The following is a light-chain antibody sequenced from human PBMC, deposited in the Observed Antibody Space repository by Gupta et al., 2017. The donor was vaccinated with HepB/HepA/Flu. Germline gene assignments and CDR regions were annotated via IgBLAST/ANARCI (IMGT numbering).Light chain of an antibody. Sequence: QSALPPPPSASGSPGKSVTILCPGTSSDIGEYNYVPWYQQHPGKAPKLMISEVSKRPSGVPDRFSGSKSGNTVSLTGSGLQAEDEADYYCSSFAGSNNRGVFGGGTKLTVL. CDR3: SSFAGSNNRGV. CDR2: EVS. CDR1: SSDIGEYNY. J-gene: IGLJ2*01. V-gene: IGLV2-8*01.